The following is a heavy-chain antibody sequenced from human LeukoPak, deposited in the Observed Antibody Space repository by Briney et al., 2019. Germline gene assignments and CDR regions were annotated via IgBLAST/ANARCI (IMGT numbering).Heavy chain of an antibody. J-gene: IGHJ6*02. CDR2: IYSGGST. Sequence: GGSLRLSCAASGFTVSSNYMSWVRQAPGKGLEWVSVIYSGGSTYYADSVKGRFTISRDNSKNSLYLQMNSLRTEDTALYYCAKSDPLYYYYGMDVWGQGTTVTVSS. CDR3: AKSDPLYYYYGMDV. CDR1: GFTVSSNY. V-gene: IGHV3-53*05.